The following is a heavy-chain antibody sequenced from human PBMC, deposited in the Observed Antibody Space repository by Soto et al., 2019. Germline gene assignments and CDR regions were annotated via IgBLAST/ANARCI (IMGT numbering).Heavy chain of an antibody. CDR3: ARGMTTVVIPYFQH. Sequence: GGSLRLSCAASGFTFSSYAMHWVRQAPSKGLEWVAVISYDGSNKYYADSVKGRFTISRDNSKNTLYLQMNSLRAEDTAVYYCARGMTTVVIPYFQHWGQGTLVTVSS. D-gene: IGHD4-17*01. V-gene: IGHV3-30-3*01. CDR1: GFTFSSYA. CDR2: ISYDGSNK. J-gene: IGHJ1*01.